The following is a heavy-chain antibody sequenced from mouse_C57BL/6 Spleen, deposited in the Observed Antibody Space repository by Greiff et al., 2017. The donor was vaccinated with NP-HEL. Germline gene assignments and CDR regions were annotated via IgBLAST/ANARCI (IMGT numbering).Heavy chain of an antibody. CDR3: AREPLLLRGYFDV. CDR1: GYTFTDYN. CDR2: INPNNGGT. V-gene: IGHV1-18*01. J-gene: IGHJ1*03. Sequence: VQLQQSGPELVKPGASVKIPCKASGYTFTDYNMDWVKQSHGKSLEWIGDINPNNGGTIYNQKFKGKATLTVDKSSSTAYMELRSLTSEDTAVYYCAREPLLLRGYFDVWGTGTTVTVSS.